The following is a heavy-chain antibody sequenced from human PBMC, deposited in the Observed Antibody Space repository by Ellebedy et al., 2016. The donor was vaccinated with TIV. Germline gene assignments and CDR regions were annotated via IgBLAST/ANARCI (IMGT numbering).Heavy chain of an antibody. D-gene: IGHD1-1*01. J-gene: IGHJ4*02. Sequence: GESLKISCAVSGFTFSTSWMSWVRQAPGQGLEWVANMNGDGNERYYVDSVEGRFTISRDNTRNSLYLQMNSLRADDTAVDYCTKDGSGTMNFWGQGTLVTVSS. CDR3: TKDGSGTMNF. V-gene: IGHV3-7*01. CDR2: MNGDGNER. CDR1: GFTFSTSW.